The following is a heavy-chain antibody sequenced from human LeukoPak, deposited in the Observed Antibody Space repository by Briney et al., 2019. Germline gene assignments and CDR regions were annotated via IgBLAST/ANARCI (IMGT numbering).Heavy chain of an antibody. CDR2: ISWDGGST. CDR3: AKVSGEYSSSSGDY. D-gene: IGHD6-6*01. CDR1: GFTFDDYA. V-gene: IGHV3-43D*03. Sequence: GGSLRLFCAASGFTFDDYAMHWVRQAPGKGLEWVSLISWDGGSTYYADSVKGRFTISRDNSKNSLYLQMNSLRAEDTALYYCAKVSGEYSSSSGDYWGQGTLVTVSS. J-gene: IGHJ4*02.